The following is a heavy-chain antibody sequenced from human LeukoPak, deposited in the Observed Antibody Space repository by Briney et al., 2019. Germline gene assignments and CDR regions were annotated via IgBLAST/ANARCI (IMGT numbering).Heavy chain of an antibody. CDR1: GLTLSTYA. CDR3: AKAPVTSCRGAYCYPFDS. V-gene: IGHV3-23*01. D-gene: IGHD2-21*01. CDR2: TSSSDAGT. J-gene: IGHJ4*02. Sequence: GGSLRLSCAASGLTLSTYAMSWVRQTPGKGLEWVAATSSSDAGTYHADSVRGRFTISRDNSKNTLYLQMNSLRAEGAAVYFCAKAPVTSCRGAYCYPFDSWGQGTLVTVSS.